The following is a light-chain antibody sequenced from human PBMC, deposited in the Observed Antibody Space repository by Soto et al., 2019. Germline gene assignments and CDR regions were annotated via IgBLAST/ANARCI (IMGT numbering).Light chain of an antibody. Sequence: EIVMTQSPATLSVSPGERATLSCKASQSVSSNLAWYQQKPGQAPRLLIYGASTRAPGLPARFSGSGSGTEFTLTISSLQSEDFAVYYCQQYHNWPPYTFGQGTKLEIK. V-gene: IGKV3-15*01. CDR3: QQYHNWPPYT. J-gene: IGKJ2*01. CDR2: GAS. CDR1: QSVSSN.